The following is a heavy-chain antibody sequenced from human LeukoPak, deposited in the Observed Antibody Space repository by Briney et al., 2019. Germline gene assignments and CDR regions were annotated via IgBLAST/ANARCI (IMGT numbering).Heavy chain of an antibody. CDR1: GFTFSSYW. D-gene: IGHD6-13*01. CDR3: ASVRTVAAGNGADY. Sequence: GGSLRLSCAASGFTFSSYWMTWVRQAPGKGLEWAASIKQDGSEKDYVDSVKGRFTISRDNAKNSLYLQMSSLRPEDTAVYYCASVRTVAAGNGADYWGQGTLVTVSS. CDR2: IKQDGSEK. V-gene: IGHV3-7*01. J-gene: IGHJ4*02.